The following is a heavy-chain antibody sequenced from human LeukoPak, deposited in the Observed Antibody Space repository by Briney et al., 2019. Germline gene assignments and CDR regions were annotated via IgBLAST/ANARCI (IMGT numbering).Heavy chain of an antibody. J-gene: IGHJ6*03. CDR3: ARARSPRSPKDYYYYMDV. V-gene: IGHV4-59*01. Sequence: SETLSLTCTVSGGSISSYCWSWIRQPPGKGLEWIGYIYYSGSTNYNPSLKSRVTISVDTSKNQFSLKPSSVTAADTAVYYCARARSPRSPKDYYYYMDVWGKGTTVTISS. CDR1: GGSISSYC. CDR2: IYYSGST.